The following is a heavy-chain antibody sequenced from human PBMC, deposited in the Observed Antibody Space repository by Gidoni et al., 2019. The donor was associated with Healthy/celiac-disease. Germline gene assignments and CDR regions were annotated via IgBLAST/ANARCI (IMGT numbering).Heavy chain of an antibody. CDR1: GYSVTRYW. CDR3: ATIRWKKYSSSWYHFDY. J-gene: IGHJ4*02. CDR2: ISPGDSDT. V-gene: IGHV5-51*01. Sequence: EVQLVQSGAAVKKPGASLKISCKGSGYSVTRYWIGWVRQMPGKCLEWMGIISPGDSDTRYSPSFQGQVTISADKSISTAYLQWSSLKASDTAMYYCATIRWKKYSSSWYHFDYWGQGTLVTVSS. D-gene: IGHD6-13*01.